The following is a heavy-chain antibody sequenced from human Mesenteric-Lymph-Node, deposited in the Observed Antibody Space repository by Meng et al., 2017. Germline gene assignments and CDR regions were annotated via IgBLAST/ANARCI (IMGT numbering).Heavy chain of an antibody. CDR1: GFTFSSYG. CDR2: IWYDGSNK. Sequence: GESLKISCAASGFTFSSYGMHWVRQAPGKGLEWVAVIWYDGSNKYYADSVKGRFTISRDNSKNTLYLQMNSLRAEDTGVYFCARGITIIRGDNWFDPWGQGTLVTVSS. J-gene: IGHJ5*02. D-gene: IGHD3-10*01. V-gene: IGHV3-33*01. CDR3: ARGITIIRGDNWFDP.